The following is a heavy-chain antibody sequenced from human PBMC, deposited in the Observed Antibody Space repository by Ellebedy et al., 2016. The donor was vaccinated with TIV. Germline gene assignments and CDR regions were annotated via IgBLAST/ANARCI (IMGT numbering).Heavy chain of an antibody. CDR3: GRAREPGYFAYYYYGMDV. D-gene: IGHD3-9*01. V-gene: IGHV3-23*01. CDR1: GFTFSIYA. Sequence: GESLKISCAASGFTFSIYAMSWVRQAPGKGLEWVSLISGSGDSTYYADSVKGRFTISRDNSKNTLYVLTNSLRAEDTAVYYCGRAREPGYFAYYYYGMDVWGQGTTVTVSS. J-gene: IGHJ6*02. CDR2: ISGSGDST.